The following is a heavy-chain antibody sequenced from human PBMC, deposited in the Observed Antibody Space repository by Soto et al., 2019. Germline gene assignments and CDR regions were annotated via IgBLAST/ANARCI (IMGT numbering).Heavy chain of an antibody. D-gene: IGHD3-22*01. V-gene: IGHV3-23*01. Sequence: GGSLRLSCAASGFTFNIYAMSWVRQAPGKGLEWVSAISGSGGGTYYADSVEGRFTISRDNSNNTLYLQMNSLRAEDTAVYYCAKEGPDSSGYSYRPFDYWGQGTLVTVS. J-gene: IGHJ4*02. CDR1: GFTFNIYA. CDR3: AKEGPDSSGYSYRPFDY. CDR2: ISGSGGGT.